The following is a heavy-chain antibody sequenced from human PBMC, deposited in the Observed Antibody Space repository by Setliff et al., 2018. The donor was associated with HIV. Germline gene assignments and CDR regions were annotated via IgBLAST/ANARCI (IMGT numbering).Heavy chain of an antibody. J-gene: IGHJ4*02. D-gene: IGHD3-16*01. CDR1: GGSFSGYY. CDR2: INHSGST. CDR3: ARERPAREGWGDYFDY. Sequence: SETLSLTCAVYGGSFSGYYWNWIRQPPGKGLEWMGEINHSGSTNYDPSLKSRVTISVDTSKNQFSLHLTSVTAADTAIYYCARERPAREGWGDYFDYWGQGKLVTVS. V-gene: IGHV4-34*01.